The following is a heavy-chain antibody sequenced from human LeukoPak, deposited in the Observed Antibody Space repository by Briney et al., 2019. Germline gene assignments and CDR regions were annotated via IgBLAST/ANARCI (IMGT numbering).Heavy chain of an antibody. CDR1: GFTFSNYV. CDR3: ARDLDSQLLWFGEPHSAFDI. V-gene: IGHV3-64*01. Sequence: GGSLRLSCAASGFTFSNYVMHWVRQTPGKGLEYVSGISSNGDNTYHANSVKGRITISRDNSKNTLYLQMGSLRAEDMAVYYCARDLDSQLLWFGEPHSAFDIWGQGTMVTVSS. CDR2: ISSNGDNT. J-gene: IGHJ3*02. D-gene: IGHD3-10*01.